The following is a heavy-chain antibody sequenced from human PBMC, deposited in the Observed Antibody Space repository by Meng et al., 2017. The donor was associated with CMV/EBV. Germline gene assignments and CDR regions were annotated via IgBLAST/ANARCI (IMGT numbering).Heavy chain of an antibody. Sequence: SETLSLTCTVSGGSISSYYWSWIRQPPGKGLEWIGYIYYSGSINYNPSLKSRVTMSVDTSKNQFSLKLSSVTAADTAVYYCASQYSGTYYREFDYWGQGTLVTVSS. CDR3: ASQYSGTYYREFDY. CDR1: GGSISSYY. V-gene: IGHV4-59*01. CDR2: IYYSGSI. D-gene: IGHD1-26*01. J-gene: IGHJ4*02.